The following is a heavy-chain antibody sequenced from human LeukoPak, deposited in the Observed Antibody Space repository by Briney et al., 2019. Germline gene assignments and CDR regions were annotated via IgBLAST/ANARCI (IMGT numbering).Heavy chain of an antibody. V-gene: IGHV3-7*01. D-gene: IGHD1-7*01. CDR2: IKGSDK. CDR3: ARDVDWNYDL. CDR1: GFTFSNYW. Sequence: GGSLRLSCVGSGFTFSNYWMNWVRQPPGKGLEWVANIKGSDKGHVDSVKGRFSVSRDDARNSLYLQMDSLRAEDTAVYYCARDVDWNYDLWGQGTVVRVSS. J-gene: IGHJ4*02.